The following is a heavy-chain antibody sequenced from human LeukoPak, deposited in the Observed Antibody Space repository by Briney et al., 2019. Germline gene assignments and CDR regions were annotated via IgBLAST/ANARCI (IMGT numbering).Heavy chain of an antibody. CDR2: FDPEDGET. CDR3: ATGYCSSTSCYRGGYNWFDP. CDR1: GYTLTELS. Sequence: GASVKVSCKVSGYTLTELSMHWVRQAPGKGLEWMGGFDPEDGETIYAQKFQGRVTMTEDTSTDTAYMELSSLRSEDAAVYYCATGYCSSTSCYRGGYNWFDPWGQGTLVTVSS. J-gene: IGHJ5*02. D-gene: IGHD2-2*01. V-gene: IGHV1-24*01.